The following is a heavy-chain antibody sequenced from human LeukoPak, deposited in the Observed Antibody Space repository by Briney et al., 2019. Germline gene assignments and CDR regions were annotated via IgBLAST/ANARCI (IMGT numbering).Heavy chain of an antibody. J-gene: IGHJ4*02. Sequence: GGSLRLSCAASGFTFSSYSMNWVRQAPGEGLEWASSISSSSSYIYYADSVKGRFTISRDNAKNSLYLQMNSLRAEDTAVYYCARGSYSSSWYSQKPDFDYWGQGTLVTVSS. V-gene: IGHV3-21*01. D-gene: IGHD6-13*01. CDR3: ARGSYSSSWYSQKPDFDY. CDR2: ISSSSSYI. CDR1: GFTFSSYS.